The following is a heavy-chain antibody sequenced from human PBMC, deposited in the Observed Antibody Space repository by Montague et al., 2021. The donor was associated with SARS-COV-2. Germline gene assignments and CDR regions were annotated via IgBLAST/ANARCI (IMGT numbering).Heavy chain of an antibody. V-gene: IGHV3-30*04. CDR1: GFTFSSYA. CDR3: AGDLGGYFDL. Sequence: SLRLSCVASGFTFSSYAMHWVRQAPGRGLEWVAVISYDGSNKYYADSVKGRFTISRDNSKNTLYLQMNSLRAEDTAVYYCAGDLGGYFDLWGRGTLVTVSS. D-gene: IGHD1-26*01. J-gene: IGHJ2*01. CDR2: ISYDGSNK.